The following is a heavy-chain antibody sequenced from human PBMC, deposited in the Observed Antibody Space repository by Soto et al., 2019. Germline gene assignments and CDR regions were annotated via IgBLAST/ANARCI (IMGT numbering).Heavy chain of an antibody. V-gene: IGHV3-30*18. CDR3: AKEKVDIVVVPAAKMDYYYYMDV. J-gene: IGHJ6*03. CDR2: ISYDGSNK. CDR1: GFTFSSYG. D-gene: IGHD2-2*01. Sequence: PGGSLRLSCAASGFTFSSYGMYWVRQAPGKGLEWVAVISYDGSNKYYADSVKGRFTISRDNSKNTLYLQMNSLRAEDTAVYYCAKEKVDIVVVPAAKMDYYYYMDVWGKGTTVTVSS.